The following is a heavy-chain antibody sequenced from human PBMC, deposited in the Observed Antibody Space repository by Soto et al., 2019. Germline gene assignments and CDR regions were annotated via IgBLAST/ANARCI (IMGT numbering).Heavy chain of an antibody. CDR3: ARYNWGTWFYX. D-gene: IGHD1-1*01. J-gene: IGHJ5*02. V-gene: IGHV3-48*01. Sequence: PWGSLRLSCAASGFTFSNYAMNWVRQAPGKGLEWVSYICTNLATTWYADSVKGRFTISIDDCKNALYLQMNSLRPDDTAVDYCARYNWGTWFYXLGQGTPVTGSX. CDR1: GFTFSNYA. CDR2: ICTNLATT.